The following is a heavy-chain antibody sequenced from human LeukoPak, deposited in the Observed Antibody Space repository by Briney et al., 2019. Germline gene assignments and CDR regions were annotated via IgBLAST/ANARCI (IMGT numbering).Heavy chain of an antibody. V-gene: IGHV1-2*02. CDR1: GYTFTGYY. D-gene: IGHD6-19*01. CDR3: AREGIAVADTNWFDP. J-gene: IGHJ5*02. CDR2: INPNSGGT. Sequence: ALVKVSCKASGYTFTGYYMYWVRQAPGQGLEWMGWINPNSGGTNYAQKFQGRVTMTRDTSISTAYMELSWLRSDDTAVYYCAREGIAVADTNWFDPWGQGTLVTVSS.